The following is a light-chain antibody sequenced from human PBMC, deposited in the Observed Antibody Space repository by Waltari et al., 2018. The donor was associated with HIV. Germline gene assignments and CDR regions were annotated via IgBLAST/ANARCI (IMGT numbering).Light chain of an antibody. Sequence: QSALTQPRSVSGSPGQSVTISCTGTSRDVGDSTYVSWYRQNPGRVPKLMIYDVSQRPCGVPDRFSGSRSGNTASLTISGLQAEDEADYFCCSYAGNYSYVFGSGSRVTVL. CDR3: CSYAGNYSYV. CDR2: DVS. V-gene: IGLV2-11*01. J-gene: IGLJ1*01. CDR1: SRDVGDSTY.